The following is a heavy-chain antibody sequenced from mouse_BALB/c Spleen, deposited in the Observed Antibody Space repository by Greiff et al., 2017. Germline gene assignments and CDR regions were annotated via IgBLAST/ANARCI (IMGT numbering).Heavy chain of an antibody. J-gene: IGHJ1*01. Sequence: EVMLVESGGGLVQPGGSLKLSCAASGFTFSSYTMSWVRQTPEKRLEWVAYISNGGGSTYYPDTVKGRFTISRDNAKNTLYLQMSSLKSDDTAMYYCARQGWFWYFDVWGAGTTVTVSS. CDR1: GFTFSSYT. D-gene: IGHD2-3*01. CDR3: ARQGWFWYFDV. V-gene: IGHV5-12-2*01. CDR2: ISNGGGST.